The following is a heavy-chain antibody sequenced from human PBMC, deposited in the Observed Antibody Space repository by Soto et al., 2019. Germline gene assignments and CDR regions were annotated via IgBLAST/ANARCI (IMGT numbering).Heavy chain of an antibody. V-gene: IGHV3-15*07. CDR3: TRHLTQWLVPYYYGMDV. CDR2: IKSKTDGGTT. J-gene: IGHJ6*02. Sequence: EVQLVESGGGLVKPGGSLRLSCAASGFTFSNAWMNWVRQAPGKGLEWVGRIKSKTDGGTTDYAAPVKGRFTISRDDSKNTLYLQMNSLKTEDTAVYYCTRHLTQWLVPYYYGMDVWGQGTTVTVSS. CDR1: GFTFSNAW. D-gene: IGHD6-19*01.